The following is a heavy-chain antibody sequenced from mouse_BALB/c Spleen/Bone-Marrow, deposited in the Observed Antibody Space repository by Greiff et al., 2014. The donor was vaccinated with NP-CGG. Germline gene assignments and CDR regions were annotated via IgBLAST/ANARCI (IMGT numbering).Heavy chain of an antibody. V-gene: IGHV1-80*01. CDR2: IYPGDGDT. J-gene: IGHJ2*01. Sequence: QVQLKESGAELVRPGSSVKISCKSSGYVFSTYWINWVKQRPGQGLEWIGRIYPGDGDTDFNGKFKDKATLTADESSNTAYMQLSSLTSEDSAVYFCARGGISVDYWGQGTTLTVSS. CDR3: ARGGISVDY. CDR1: GYVFSTYW.